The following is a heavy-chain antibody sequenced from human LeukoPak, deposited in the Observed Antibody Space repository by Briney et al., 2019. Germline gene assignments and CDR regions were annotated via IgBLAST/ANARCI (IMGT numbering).Heavy chain of an antibody. CDR1: GFTFSSYE. CDR3: ARGNWNDAFDI. V-gene: IGHV3-48*01. D-gene: IGHD1-1*01. CDR2: ISSSSSTI. J-gene: IGHJ3*02. Sequence: PGGSLRLSCAASGFTFSSYEMNWVRQAPGKGLEWVSYISSSSSTIYYADSLKGRFTISRDNAKNSLYLQMNSLRAEDTAVYYCARGNWNDAFDIWGQGTMVTVSS.